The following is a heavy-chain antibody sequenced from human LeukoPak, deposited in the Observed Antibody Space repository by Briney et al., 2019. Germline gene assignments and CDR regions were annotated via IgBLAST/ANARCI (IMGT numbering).Heavy chain of an antibody. CDR1: GFTFSDYN. J-gene: IGHJ4*02. CDR2: INGNSDLI. D-gene: IGHD2-2*01. CDR3: ARDLEDIVVVPAAQLDY. Sequence: PGGSLRLSCAASGFTFSDYNMNWVRQAPGERLEWVASINGNSDLIFYADSVTDRFTISRDNAKNSLYLQMNSLRAEDTAVYYCARDLEDIVVVPAAQLDYWGQGPLATVSS. V-gene: IGHV3-21*01.